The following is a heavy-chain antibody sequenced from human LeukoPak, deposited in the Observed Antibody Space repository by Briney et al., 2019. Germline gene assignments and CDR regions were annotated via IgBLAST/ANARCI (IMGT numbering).Heavy chain of an antibody. CDR3: TRGGTFGVDISGY. V-gene: IGHV3-21*01. J-gene: IGHJ4*02. Sequence: PGGSLRLSCAVSGFTFSAYSMTWVRQAPGKALEWVSSIDSGSRDTYYADSVRGRFTISRDNAKNSLYLQMNSLRAEDTAVYYCTRGGTFGVDISGYWGQGTLVTVSS. D-gene: IGHD3-3*01. CDR1: GFTFSAYS. CDR2: IDSGSRDT.